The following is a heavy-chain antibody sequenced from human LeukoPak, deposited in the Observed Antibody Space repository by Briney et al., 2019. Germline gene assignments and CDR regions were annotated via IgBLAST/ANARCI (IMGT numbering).Heavy chain of an antibody. Sequence: SETLSLTCTVSGGSISINYWTWIRQTPGNGLEWIAYITDSGRIKCNPSLESRVTISKDMSKNQFPLKLSSMTAADTAVYYCARLPPHYSSTWGFFDNWGQGTLVTVSS. CDR1: GGSISINY. D-gene: IGHD3-16*01. V-gene: IGHV4-59*08. CDR2: ITDSGRI. J-gene: IGHJ4*02. CDR3: ARLPPHYSSTWGFFDN.